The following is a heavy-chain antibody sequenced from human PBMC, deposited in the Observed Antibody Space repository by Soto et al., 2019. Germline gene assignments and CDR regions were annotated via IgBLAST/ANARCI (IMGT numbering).Heavy chain of an antibody. J-gene: IGHJ5*02. CDR3: ARSLVYSSSWYREAIPLIVSGLDP. CDR2: IIPIFGTA. D-gene: IGHD6-13*01. V-gene: IGHV1-69*13. CDR1: GGTFSSYA. Sequence: SVKVSCKASGGTFSSYAISWVRQAPGQGLEWKGGIIPIFGTANYAQKFQGRVTVTADESTSTAYMELSILRSEDTAVYYCARSLVYSSSWYREAIPLIVSGLDPWGQGTLVTVSS.